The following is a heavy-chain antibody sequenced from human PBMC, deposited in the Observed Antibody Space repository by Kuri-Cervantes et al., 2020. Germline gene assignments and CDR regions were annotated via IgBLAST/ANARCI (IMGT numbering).Heavy chain of an antibody. CDR1: GFTFSYSS. CDR3: ARDYFGDYYFDY. D-gene: IGHD4-17*01. Sequence: GESLKISCAASGFTFSYSSMSWVRQAPGKGLEWVSGIKKSDGSTYYADSVKGRFTISRDNAKNSLYLQINSLRAEDTAVYYCARDYFGDYYFDYWGQGTLVTVSS. J-gene: IGHJ4*02. V-gene: IGHV3-21*01. CDR2: IKKSDGST.